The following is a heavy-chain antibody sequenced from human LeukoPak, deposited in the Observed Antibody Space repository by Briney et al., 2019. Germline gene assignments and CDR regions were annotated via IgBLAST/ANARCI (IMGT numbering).Heavy chain of an antibody. CDR1: GFTFSNYG. CDR2: IWYDGTNK. J-gene: IGHJ3*02. Sequence: PGRSLRLSCAASGFTFSNYGISWVRQAPGKGLEWVAVIWYDGTNKYYGDSVKGRFTISRDNSKNSLYLQMNSLRTEDTALYYCAKDIAGQGVEAFDIWGQGSMVTVSS. D-gene: IGHD2-15*01. V-gene: IGHV3-33*03. CDR3: AKDIAGQGVEAFDI.